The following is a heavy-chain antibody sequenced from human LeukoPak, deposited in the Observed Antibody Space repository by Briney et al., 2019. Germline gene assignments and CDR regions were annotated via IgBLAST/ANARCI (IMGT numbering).Heavy chain of an antibody. CDR2: ISPDGSST. D-gene: IGHD2-8*01. CDR3: TKLARAPRDFDY. Sequence: GGSLRLSCAASGFTFSSYWMHWVRQAPGKGLVWVSRISPDGSSTTYADSAKGRFTISRDNAKDTLYLQMNSLKIEDTAVYYCTKLARAPRDFDYRGQGTLVTVSS. J-gene: IGHJ4*01. V-gene: IGHV3-74*01. CDR1: GFTFSSYW.